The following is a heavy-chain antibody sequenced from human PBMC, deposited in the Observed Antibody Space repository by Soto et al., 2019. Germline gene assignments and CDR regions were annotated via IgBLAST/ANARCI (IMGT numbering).Heavy chain of an antibody. CDR2: IYTSGST. CDR3: ARTKYSGSYYSPRMDV. D-gene: IGHD1-26*01. V-gene: IGHV4-4*07. CDR1: GGSISSYY. Sequence: SETLSLTCTVSGGSISSYYWSWIRQPAGKGLEWIGRIYTSGSTNYNPSLKSRVTMSVDTSKNQFSLKLSSVTAADTAVYYCARTKYSGSYYSPRMDVWGQGTKVTVSS. J-gene: IGHJ6*02.